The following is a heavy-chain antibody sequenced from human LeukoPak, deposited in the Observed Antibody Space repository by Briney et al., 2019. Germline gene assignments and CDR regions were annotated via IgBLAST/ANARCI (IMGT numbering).Heavy chain of an antibody. V-gene: IGHV3-33*01. CDR3: ARDRLQFQRLVIPADY. J-gene: IGHJ4*02. CDR2: IWFAGSNR. Sequence: GGSLRLSCAASGFTFSGFGMHWVRQAPGKGLEWVAVIWFAGSNRYYADSVKGRFTISRDDSKNTLYLQMNSLRAEDTAVYYCARDRLQFQRLVIPADYWGQGALVSVSS. D-gene: IGHD3-9*01. CDR1: GFTFSGFG.